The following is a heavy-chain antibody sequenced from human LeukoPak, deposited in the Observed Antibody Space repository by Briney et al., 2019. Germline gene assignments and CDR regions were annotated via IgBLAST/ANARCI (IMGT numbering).Heavy chain of an antibody. V-gene: IGHV1-69*04. J-gene: IGHJ4*02. D-gene: IGHD6-19*01. CDR3: ARSAQQWLVPINFDY. CDR2: IIPILGIA. CDR1: GGTFSSYA. Sequence: ASVKVSCKASGGTFSSYAISWVRQAPGQGLEWMGRIIPILGIATYAQKFQGRVTITADKSTSTAYMEPSSLRSEDTAVNYCARSAQQWLVPINFDYWGQGTLVTVSS.